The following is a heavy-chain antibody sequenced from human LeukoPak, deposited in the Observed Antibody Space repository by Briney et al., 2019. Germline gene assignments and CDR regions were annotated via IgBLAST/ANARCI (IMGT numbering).Heavy chain of an antibody. D-gene: IGHD2-2*01. V-gene: IGHV1-69*13. CDR3: ARDRGYCSSTSCYNWFDP. CDR2: IIPIFGTA. Sequence: SVKVSCKASGGTFSSYAISWVRQAPGQGLEWMGGIIPIFGTANYAQKFQGRVTITADESTSTAYMELSSLRSEDTTVYYCARDRGYCSSTSCYNWFDPWGQGTLVTVSS. J-gene: IGHJ5*02. CDR1: GGTFSSYA.